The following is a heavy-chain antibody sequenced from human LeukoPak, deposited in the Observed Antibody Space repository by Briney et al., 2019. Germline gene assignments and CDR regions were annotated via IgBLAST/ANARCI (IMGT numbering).Heavy chain of an antibody. D-gene: IGHD5-18*01. CDR1: GFTFSSYW. J-gene: IGHJ6*02. CDR2: IKQDGSEK. V-gene: IGHV3-7*01. Sequence: GGSLRLSCAASGFTFSSYWMNWVRQAPGKGLEWVANIKQDGSEKYYVDSVKGRFTISRDNAKNSLYLQMNSLRAEDTAVYYCARDGSPRGCTYGDDYYYGMDVWGQGTTVTVSS. CDR3: ARDGSPRGCTYGDDYYYGMDV.